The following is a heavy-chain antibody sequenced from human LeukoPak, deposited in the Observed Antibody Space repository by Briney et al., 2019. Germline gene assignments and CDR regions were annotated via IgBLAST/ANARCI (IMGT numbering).Heavy chain of an antibody. CDR1: GFTFSSYS. CDR3: AKGAYNPLDY. CDR2: IDGSGANT. V-gene: IGHV3-23*01. D-gene: IGHD1-1*01. Sequence: GGSLRLSCAASGFTFSSYSMNWVRQAPGKGPEWVSAIDGSGANTYYTASVKGRFTISRDNSKNILYLQMNSLRAEDTARYYCAKGAYNPLDYWGQGTLVTVSS. J-gene: IGHJ4*02.